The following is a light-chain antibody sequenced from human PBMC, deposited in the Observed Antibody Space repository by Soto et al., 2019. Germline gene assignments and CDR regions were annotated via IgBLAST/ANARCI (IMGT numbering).Light chain of an antibody. V-gene: IGKV3-15*01. CDR2: GAS. Sequence: EIVMTQSPATLSVSPGERATLSCRASQSVSSNLAWYQQKPGQAPRLLIYGASTRATGIPARFSGSGSGTEFTLTNSNLQSEDFAVYYCQQYNNPLTFGGGTKVEIK. CDR3: QQYNNPLT. CDR1: QSVSSN. J-gene: IGKJ4*01.